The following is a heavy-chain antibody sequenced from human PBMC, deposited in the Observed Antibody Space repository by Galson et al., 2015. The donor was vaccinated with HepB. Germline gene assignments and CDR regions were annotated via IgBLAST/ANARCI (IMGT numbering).Heavy chain of an antibody. J-gene: IGHJ6*02. V-gene: IGHV3-9*01. Sequence: SLRLSCAASGFTFDDYAMHWVRQAPGKGLEWVSGISWNSGSIGYADSVKGRFTISRDNAKNSLYLQMNSLRAEDTALYYCAKSDGSGSYYYYYGMDVWGPGTTVTVSS. D-gene: IGHD3-10*01. CDR2: ISWNSGSI. CDR3: AKSDGSGSYYYYYGMDV. CDR1: GFTFDDYA.